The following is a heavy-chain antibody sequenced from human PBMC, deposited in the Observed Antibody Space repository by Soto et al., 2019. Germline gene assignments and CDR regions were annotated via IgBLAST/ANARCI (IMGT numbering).Heavy chain of an antibody. Sequence: SETLSLTCGVFGGSISNSNWWTWVRQPPGKGLEWIGEIYHSGSTNYNSSLMSRVTISLDKPNNQFSLKLTSVTAADTAVYYCAHRPIVGAAIWGQGTLVTVSS. D-gene: IGHD1-26*01. V-gene: IGHV4-4*02. CDR2: IYHSGST. CDR1: GGSISNSNW. CDR3: AHRPIVGAAI. J-gene: IGHJ4*02.